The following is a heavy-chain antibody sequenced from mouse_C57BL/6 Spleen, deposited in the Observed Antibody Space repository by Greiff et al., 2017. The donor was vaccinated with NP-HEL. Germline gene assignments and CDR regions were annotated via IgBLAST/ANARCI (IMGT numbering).Heavy chain of an antibody. D-gene: IGHD2-5*01. CDR2: INPSSGYT. V-gene: IGHV1-7*01. J-gene: IGHJ4*01. CDR1: GYTFTSYW. CDR3: ARGLLYSNYEGYAMDD. Sequence: VQLQQSGAELAKPGASVKLSCKASGYTFTSYWMHWVKQRPGQGLEWIGYINPSSGYTKYNQKFKDKATLTADKSSSTAYMQLSSLTYEDSAVYYCARGLLYSNYEGYAMDDWGQGTSVTVSA.